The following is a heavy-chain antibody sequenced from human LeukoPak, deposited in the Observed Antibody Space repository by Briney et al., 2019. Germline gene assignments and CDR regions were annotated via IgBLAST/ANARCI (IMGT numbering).Heavy chain of an antibody. V-gene: IGHV4-39*01. J-gene: IGHJ4*02. Sequence: SETLSLTCTVSGGSLSSSSYYWGWLRQPPGKGLEWIGSIYYSGSTYYNPSLKSRVTISVDTSKNQFSLKLSSVTAADTAVYYCARQEDYGGILDYWGQGTLVTVSS. CDR2: IYYSGST. CDR3: ARQEDYGGILDY. D-gene: IGHD4-23*01. CDR1: GGSLSSSSYY.